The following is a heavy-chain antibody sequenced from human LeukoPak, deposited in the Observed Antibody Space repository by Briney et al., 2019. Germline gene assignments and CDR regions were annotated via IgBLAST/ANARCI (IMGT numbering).Heavy chain of an antibody. D-gene: IGHD4-17*01. J-gene: IGHJ6*02. CDR2: ISSSGTTI. CDR1: GFIFSDYY. V-gene: IGHV3-11*01. Sequence: GGSLRLSCVASGFIFSDYYMSWIRQAPGKGLEWVSYISSSGTTIYYADSVKGRFTISRDNAKNSLYLQMNSLRAEDTAVYYCARAYGDYRSAYFYYGMDVWGQGTTVTVSS. CDR3: ARAYGDYRSAYFYYGMDV.